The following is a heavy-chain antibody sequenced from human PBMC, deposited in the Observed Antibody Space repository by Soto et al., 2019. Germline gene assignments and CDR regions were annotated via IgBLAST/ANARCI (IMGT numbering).Heavy chain of an antibody. CDR1: GGSISSGEDY. D-gene: IGHD3-9*01. J-gene: IGHJ4*02. Sequence: SETLALTCTVSGGSISSGEDYWSWIRQPPGKGLEWIGCIYYSGSTYYNSSLKSRVTISVDTSKNQFSLRLSSVTAADTAVYYCALTGYYDVDYWGQGTLVTVSS. CDR3: ALTGYYDVDY. CDR2: IYYSGST. V-gene: IGHV4-30-4*01.